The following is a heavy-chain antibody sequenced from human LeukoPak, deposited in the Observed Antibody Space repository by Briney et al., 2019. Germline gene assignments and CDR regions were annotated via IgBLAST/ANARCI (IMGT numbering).Heavy chain of an antibody. CDR2: IYYSGST. V-gene: IGHV4-59*01. CDR3: ARAGTTGGAFDI. J-gene: IGHJ3*02. Sequence: SETLSLTCTVSGGSISSYYWSWIRQPPGKGLEWIGYIYYSGSTNYNPSLKSRVTISVDTSKNQFSLKLSSVTAADTAVYYCARAGTTGGAFDIWDQGTMVTVSS. CDR1: GGSISSYY. D-gene: IGHD4-17*01.